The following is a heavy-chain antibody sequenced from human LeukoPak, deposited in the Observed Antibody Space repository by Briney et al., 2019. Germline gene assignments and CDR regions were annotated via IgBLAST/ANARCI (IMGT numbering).Heavy chain of an antibody. J-gene: IGHJ4*02. CDR1: GFTFSSYA. V-gene: IGHV3-23*01. Sequence: PGGSLRLSCAASGFTFSSYAMSWVRQAPGKGLEWVSTISGSGGSTYYADSVKGRFTISRDNAKNSLYLQMNSLRAEDTAVYYCARGRYTSGWYPDYFDYWGQGTLVTVSS. CDR2: ISGSGGST. CDR3: ARGRYTSGWYPDYFDY. D-gene: IGHD6-19*01.